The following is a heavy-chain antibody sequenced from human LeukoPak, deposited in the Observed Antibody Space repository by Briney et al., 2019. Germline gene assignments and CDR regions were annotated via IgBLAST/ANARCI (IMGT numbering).Heavy chain of an antibody. Sequence: GGSLRLSCAASESTFNTYAMNWVRQAPGKGLEWGSRISGDVSGTFYAESVKGRFTISRDKSKNTVYLQMNSLRAEDTAVYYCAKKRGYGFHSLPMDVWGQGTTVTVSS. CDR2: ISGDVSGT. CDR1: ESTFNTYA. J-gene: IGHJ6*02. D-gene: IGHD4-17*01. CDR3: AKKRGYGFHSLPMDV. V-gene: IGHV3-23*01.